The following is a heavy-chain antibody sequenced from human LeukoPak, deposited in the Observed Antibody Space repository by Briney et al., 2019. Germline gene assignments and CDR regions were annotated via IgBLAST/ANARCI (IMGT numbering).Heavy chain of an antibody. CDR1: NGSISTYY. CDR3: AGSVPAPKEFAF. V-gene: IGHV4-4*09. CDR2: IYSGGTT. J-gene: IGHJ4*02. D-gene: IGHD1-1*01. Sequence: PSETLSHTCTVSNGSISTYYWSWIRQPPGKGLEWIGYIYSGGTTNSNPSLKSRVTISLDTSKNQFSLKLSSVTAADTAVYYCAGSVPAPKEFAFWGQGTLVTVSS.